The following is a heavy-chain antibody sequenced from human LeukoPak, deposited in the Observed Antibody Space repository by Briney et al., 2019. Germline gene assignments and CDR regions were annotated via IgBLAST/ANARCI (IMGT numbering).Heavy chain of an antibody. J-gene: IGHJ6*03. CDR2: IYYSGST. CDR3: AGSGRFNDFWSGSSLLYYYYYMDV. Sequence: SETLSLTCTVSGGSISSYYWSWIRQPPGKGLEWIGYIYYSGSTNYNPSLKSRVTISVDTSKNQFSLKLSSVTAADTAVYYCAGSGRFNDFWSGSSLLYYYYYMDVWGKGTTVTVSS. V-gene: IGHV4-59*01. CDR1: GGSISSYY. D-gene: IGHD3-3*01.